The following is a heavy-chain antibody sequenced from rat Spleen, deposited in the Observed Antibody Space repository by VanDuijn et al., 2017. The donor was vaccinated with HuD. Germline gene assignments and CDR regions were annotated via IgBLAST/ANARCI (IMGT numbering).Heavy chain of an antibody. CDR3: ARGTGPFAS. CDR1: GLSLTSNS. J-gene: IGHJ3*01. V-gene: IGHV2-47*01. Sequence: QVQLKESGPGLVQPSQTLSLTCTVSGLSLTSNSVSWIRQPPGKGLEWMGVIYYDGNTDYNSTIKSRLSISRDTSKSQVFLKINSLQTDDTAMYYCARGTGPFASWGQGTLVTVSS. D-gene: IGHD5-1*01. CDR2: IYYDGNT.